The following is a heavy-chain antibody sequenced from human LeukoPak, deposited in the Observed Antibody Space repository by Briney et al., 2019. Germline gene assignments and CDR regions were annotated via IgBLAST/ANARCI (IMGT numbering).Heavy chain of an antibody. CDR2: IYSGGDT. J-gene: IGHJ5*02. V-gene: IGHV3-53*01. Sequence: GGSLRLSCAASGSTVSSNYMSWVRQAPGKGLEWVSVIYSGGDTYYADSAKGRFTISRDDSKNTLYLQMNSLRAEDTAVYFCARGLRSWLDPWGQGTLVTVSS. CDR1: GSTVSSNY. D-gene: IGHD1-14*01. CDR3: ARGLRSWLDP.